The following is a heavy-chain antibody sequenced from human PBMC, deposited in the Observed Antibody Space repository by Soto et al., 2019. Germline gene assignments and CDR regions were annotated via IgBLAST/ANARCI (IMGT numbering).Heavy chain of an antibody. CDR2: IYHSGST. CDR1: GGSISSSNW. CDR3: ARVVRAIVVVPAAIFDL. V-gene: IGHV4-4*02. D-gene: IGHD2-2*01. J-gene: IGHJ2*01. Sequence: QVQLQESGPGLVKPSGTLSLTCAVSGGSISSSNWWSWVRQPPGKGLEWIGEIYHSGSTNYNPSRKSRVTISVDKAKNQFSLKLSSVTAADTAVYYCARVVRAIVVVPAAIFDLWGRGTLVTVSS.